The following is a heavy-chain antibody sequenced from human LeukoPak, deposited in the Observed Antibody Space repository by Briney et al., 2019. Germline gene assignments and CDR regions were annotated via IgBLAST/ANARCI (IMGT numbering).Heavy chain of an antibody. D-gene: IGHD3-22*01. Sequence: SETLSLTCTVSGGSISSGDYYWSWIRQPPGKGLEWIGYIYYSGSTYYNPSLKSRATISVDTSKNQFSLKLSSVTAADTAVYYCAREAGSGYYPDYWGQGTLVTVSS. CDR3: AREAGSGYYPDY. J-gene: IGHJ4*02. CDR1: GGSISSGDYY. CDR2: IYYSGST. V-gene: IGHV4-30-4*01.